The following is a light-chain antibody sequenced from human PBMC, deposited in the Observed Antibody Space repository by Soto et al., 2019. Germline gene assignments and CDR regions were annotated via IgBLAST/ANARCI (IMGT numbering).Light chain of an antibody. Sequence: QSALTQPASVSGSPGQSITISFTGTSTDVGSYDYVSWYQQRPGTAPKLILYEVTNRPSGVSIRFSGSKSGNTASLTITGLQAEDEADYYCLSFTTSITYIFGTGTKV. CDR1: STDVGSYDY. J-gene: IGLJ1*01. CDR2: EVT. V-gene: IGLV2-14*01. CDR3: LSFTTSITYI.